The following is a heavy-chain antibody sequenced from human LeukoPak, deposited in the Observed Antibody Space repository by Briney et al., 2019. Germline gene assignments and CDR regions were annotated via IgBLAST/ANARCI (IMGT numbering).Heavy chain of an antibody. CDR1: GGSISSYY. V-gene: IGHV4-4*07. J-gene: IGHJ4*02. CDR2: IYTSGSA. Sequence: PSETLSLTCTVSGGSISSYYWSWIRQPAGKGLEWIGRIYTSGSANYNPSLKSRVTMSVDTSKNQFSLKLSSVTAADTAVYYCARVNSYYYDSSGYYIFDYWGQGTLVTVSS. CDR3: ARVNSYYYDSSGYYIFDY. D-gene: IGHD3-22*01.